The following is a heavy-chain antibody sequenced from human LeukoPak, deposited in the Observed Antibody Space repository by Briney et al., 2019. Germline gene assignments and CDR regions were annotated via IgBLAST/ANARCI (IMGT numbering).Heavy chain of an antibody. V-gene: IGHV3-48*03. CDR1: GFSFSGHE. CDR2: ISISGDTI. Sequence: GGSLRLSCAASGFSFSGHEMHWVRQAPGKGLEWVSYISISGDTIYYADSVKGRFTISRDNAENSLYLHMNSLRAGDTAVYYCARGGTSPNKYNAFYIWGQGTMVTVSS. D-gene: IGHD1-1*01. CDR3: ARGGTSPNKYNAFYI. J-gene: IGHJ3*02.